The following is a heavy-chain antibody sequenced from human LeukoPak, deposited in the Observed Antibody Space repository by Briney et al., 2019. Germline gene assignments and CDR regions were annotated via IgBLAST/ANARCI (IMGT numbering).Heavy chain of an antibody. CDR3: AKGGYCSGGSCYNWFDP. V-gene: IGHV1-8*01. Sequence: ASVKVSCKASGYTFTSYDINWVRQATGQGLEWMGWMNPNTGNTGYAQKLQGRVTMTTDTSTSTAYMELRSLRSDDTAVYYCAKGGYCSGGSCYNWFDPWGQGTLVTVSS. CDR1: GYTFTSYD. CDR2: MNPNTGNT. D-gene: IGHD2-15*01. J-gene: IGHJ5*02.